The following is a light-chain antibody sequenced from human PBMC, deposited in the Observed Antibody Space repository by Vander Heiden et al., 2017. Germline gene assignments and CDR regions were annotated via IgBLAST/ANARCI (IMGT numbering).Light chain of an antibody. J-gene: IGKJ4*01. V-gene: IGKV1-33*01. Sequence: DIQTNQSPSSLSASVGDRVTITCQASQDISNYLNWYQQKPGKAPKLLIYDASNLETGVPSRCSGSGSGTDFTFTISSLQPDDIATYYCQQYDNLPLTFGGGTKVEIK. CDR1: QDISNY. CDR3: QQYDNLPLT. CDR2: DAS.